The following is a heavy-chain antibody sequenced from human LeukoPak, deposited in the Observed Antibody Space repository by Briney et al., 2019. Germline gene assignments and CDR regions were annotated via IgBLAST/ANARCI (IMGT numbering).Heavy chain of an antibody. CDR2: IYHSGST. J-gene: IGHJ4*02. CDR3: ARVSDSSGYHPGD. Sequence: SGTLSLTCTVSGASISSSYWSWIRQPPGKGLEWIGSIYHSGSTYYNPSLKSRVTISVDTSKNQFSLKLSSVTAADTAVYYCARVSDSSGYHPGDWGQGTLVTVSS. CDR1: GASISSSY. D-gene: IGHD3-22*01. V-gene: IGHV4-38-2*02.